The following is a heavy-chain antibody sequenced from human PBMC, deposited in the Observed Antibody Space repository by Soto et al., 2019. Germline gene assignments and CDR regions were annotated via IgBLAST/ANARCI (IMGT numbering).Heavy chain of an antibody. D-gene: IGHD3-10*01. CDR1: GGTFSNYA. J-gene: IGHJ5*02. Sequence: QVQLVQSGAEVKKPGSSVKVSCKASGGTFSNYAMNWVRQAPGQGLEWMGGIIPVFGTATYAQKSQGRVSISADGPTSTVYMDLSSLRSEDTAVYYCAARGKGSGSSFNLWFDPWGQGTLVTVSS. V-gene: IGHV1-69*01. CDR3: AARGKGSGSSFNLWFDP. CDR2: IIPVFGTA.